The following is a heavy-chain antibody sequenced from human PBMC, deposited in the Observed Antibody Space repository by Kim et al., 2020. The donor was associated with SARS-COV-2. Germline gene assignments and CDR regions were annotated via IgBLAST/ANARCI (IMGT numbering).Heavy chain of an antibody. CDR3: ASWGYSSGWYTGGFDP. CDR2: IYSGGST. CDR1: GFTVSSNY. J-gene: IGHJ5*02. V-gene: IGHV3-53*01. Sequence: GGSLRLSCAXSGFTVSSNYMSWVRQAPGKGLEWVSVIYSGGSTYYADSVKGRFTISRDNSKNTLYLQMNSLGSEDTAVYYCASWGYSSGWYTGGFDPWGQGTLVTVSS. D-gene: IGHD6-19*01.